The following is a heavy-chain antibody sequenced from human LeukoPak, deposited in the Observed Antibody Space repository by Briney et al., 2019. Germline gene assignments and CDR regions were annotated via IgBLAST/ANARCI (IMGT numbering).Heavy chain of an antibody. V-gene: IGHV1-18*01. D-gene: IGHD3-16*02. CDR3: ARVVTGALDV. CDR2: INAHNGYT. Sequence: ASVRVSCKASGYTFTSYGITWVRQAPGQGLEWMGWINAHNGYTNYTQSLQGRVSMTTDTSTTTAYMDLRSLSSDDTAVYYCARVVTGALDVWGQGTMVTVSS. J-gene: IGHJ3*01. CDR1: GYTFTSYG.